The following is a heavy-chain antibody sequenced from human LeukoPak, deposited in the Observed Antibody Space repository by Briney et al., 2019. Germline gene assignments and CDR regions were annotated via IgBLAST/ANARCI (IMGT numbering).Heavy chain of an antibody. V-gene: IGHV3-23*01. Sequence: PGGSLRLSCAAAGFTFTSFAISWVRQAPGKGLEWVSTINENGGGTNYADSVRGRFAISRDTPKSTLYLQMNSLRAEDTALYYCAKDGPRINYDASGYQGFSDYWGHGTLVTVST. CDR1: GFTFTSFA. J-gene: IGHJ4*01. CDR3: AKDGPRINYDASGYQGFSDY. D-gene: IGHD3-16*01. CDR2: INENGGGT.